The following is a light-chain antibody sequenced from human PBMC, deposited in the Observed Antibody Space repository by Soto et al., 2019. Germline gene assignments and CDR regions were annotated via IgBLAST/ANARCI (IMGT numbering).Light chain of an antibody. J-gene: IGLJ3*02. CDR2: DVS. V-gene: IGLV2-14*01. CDR3: SSYTTSSTRV. Sequence: QSALTQPASVSGSPGQSITISCTGTSSDVGSYNYVSWYQQHPAKAPKLMIYDVSNRPSGVSNRFPGSKSGNTASLTISGLQSEDDADYYCSSYTTSSTRVFGGGTKLTVL. CDR1: SSDVGSYNY.